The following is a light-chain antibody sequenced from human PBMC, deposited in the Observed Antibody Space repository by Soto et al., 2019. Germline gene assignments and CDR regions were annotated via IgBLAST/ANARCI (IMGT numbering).Light chain of an antibody. CDR2: DAS. J-gene: IGKJ4*01. Sequence: GVEHSAATVSLYRGERATRCSRGSQSVSSALAWYQQKPGLPPRLLIYDASTRATGVPARSRGSGSGTEFTLTISSLQSEDFATYYCEKYNSAPLPFGGGTKV. V-gene: IGKV3-15*01. CDR1: QSVSSA. CDR3: EKYNSAPLP.